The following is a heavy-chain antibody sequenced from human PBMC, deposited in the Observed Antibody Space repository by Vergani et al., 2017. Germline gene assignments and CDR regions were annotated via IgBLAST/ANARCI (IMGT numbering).Heavy chain of an antibody. J-gene: IGHJ6*03. CDR3: VYRKTECGTTGCFYPFYYYYYMDV. CDR1: GFWLKILGLS. D-gene: IGHD1-7*01. Sequence: QITLKDLGLTFVNPTQPSTWPSTFFGFWLKILGLSVAWIRQPPGKALDCLAPISWNYDQHYSPSWNNRVTITKDTSKNQVVLTMTNMDYVDTGTYYCVYRKTECGTTGCFYPFYYYYYMDVWGKGTTVTVSS. V-gene: IGHV2-5*04. CDR2: ISWNYDQ.